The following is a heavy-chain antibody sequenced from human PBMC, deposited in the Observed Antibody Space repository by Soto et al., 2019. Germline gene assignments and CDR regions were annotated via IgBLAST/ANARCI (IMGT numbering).Heavy chain of an antibody. CDR3: ARDVGEMGATAVYDI. D-gene: IGHD1-26*01. CDR1: GFSFSLYW. V-gene: IGHV3-74*01. Sequence: QSVGSLGLSCADSGFSFSLYWMHWVRQAPGKGLVWVSRINGDGSDTSYGDSVKGRFTTSRDNAKNTLYLHMSSLGAEDTAVYYCARDVGEMGATAVYDIWGQGTMVTVSS. J-gene: IGHJ3*02. CDR2: INGDGSDT.